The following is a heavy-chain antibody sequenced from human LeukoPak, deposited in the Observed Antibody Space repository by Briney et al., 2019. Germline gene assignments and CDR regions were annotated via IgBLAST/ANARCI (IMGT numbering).Heavy chain of an antibody. V-gene: IGHV4-39*07. J-gene: IGHJ5*02. D-gene: IGHD6-6*01. Sequence: PSETLSLTCTVSGGSISSSSYYWGWIRQPPGKGLEWIGSIYYSGSTYYNPSLKSRVTISVDTSKNQFSLKLSSVTAAGTAVYYCAREPSSSGGDNWFDPWGQGTLVTVSS. CDR2: IYYSGST. CDR1: GGSISSSSYY. CDR3: AREPSSSGGDNWFDP.